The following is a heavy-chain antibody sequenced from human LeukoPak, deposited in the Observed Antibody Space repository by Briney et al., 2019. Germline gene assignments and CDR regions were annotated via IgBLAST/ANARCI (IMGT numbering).Heavy chain of an antibody. V-gene: IGHV4-4*07. D-gene: IGHD1-26*01. CDR3: ATYSGSYGYYYYYYMDV. Sequence: SSETLSLTCTVSGGSISSYYWSWIRQPAGKGLEWIGRIYTSGSTNYNPSLKSRVTMSVDTSKNQFSLKLSSVTAADTAVYYCATYSGSYGYYYYYYMDVWGKGTTVTISS. CDR1: GGSISSYY. J-gene: IGHJ6*03. CDR2: IYTSGST.